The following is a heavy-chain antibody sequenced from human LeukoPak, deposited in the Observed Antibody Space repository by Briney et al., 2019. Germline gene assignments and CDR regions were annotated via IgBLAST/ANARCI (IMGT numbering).Heavy chain of an antibody. Sequence: GASVKVSCKASGGTFSSYAISWARQAPGQGLEWMGGIIPIFGTANYAQKFQGRVTITADESTSTAYMELSSLRSEDTAVYYCARELGSGSYYNPFDYWGQGTLVTVSS. CDR1: GGTFSSYA. CDR3: ARELGSGSYYNPFDY. V-gene: IGHV1-69*13. J-gene: IGHJ4*02. CDR2: IIPIFGTA. D-gene: IGHD3-10*01.